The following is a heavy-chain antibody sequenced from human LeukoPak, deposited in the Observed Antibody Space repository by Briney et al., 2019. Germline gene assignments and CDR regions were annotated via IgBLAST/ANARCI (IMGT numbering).Heavy chain of an antibody. CDR3: AKNGRTSSWYFFDY. CDR1: GFTFSNYA. CDR2: ISGSAGST. J-gene: IGHJ4*02. Sequence: GGSLRLSCAASGFTFSNYAMSWVRQAPGKGLEWVSAISGSAGSTYYADSVKGRFTISRDNSKNTLYPQMNSLRAEDTAVYYCAKNGRTSSWYFFDYWGQGTLVTVSS. V-gene: IGHV3-23*01. D-gene: IGHD6-13*01.